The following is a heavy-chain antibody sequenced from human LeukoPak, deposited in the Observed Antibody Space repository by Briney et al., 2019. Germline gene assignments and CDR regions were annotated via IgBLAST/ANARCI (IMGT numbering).Heavy chain of an antibody. D-gene: IGHD1-26*01. CDR3: ARGGSYLSAFDI. Sequence: GGSLRLSCVASGFTVSSYYVSWVRQAPGKGLEWVSVIYSGGSTYYADSVEGRFTVSRDNSKNTLYLEMRSLRAEDTAVYYCARGGSYLSAFDIWGQGTMVTVSS. J-gene: IGHJ3*02. CDR2: IYSGGST. CDR1: GFTVSSYY. V-gene: IGHV3-53*01.